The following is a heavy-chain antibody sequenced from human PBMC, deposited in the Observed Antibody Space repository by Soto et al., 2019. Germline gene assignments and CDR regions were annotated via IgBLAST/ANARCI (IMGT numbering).Heavy chain of an antibody. D-gene: IGHD3-22*01. CDR2: IIPVFGTA. Sequence: EASVKVSCKASGGTFSSYAISWVRQAPGQGLEWMGGIIPVFGTANYAQKFQGRVTITADESTSTAYMELSSLRSEDTAVYYCARAEWSRDYYDSSQIGFDYWGQGTLVTVSS. CDR3: ARAEWSRDYYDSSQIGFDY. V-gene: IGHV1-69*13. J-gene: IGHJ4*02. CDR1: GGTFSSYA.